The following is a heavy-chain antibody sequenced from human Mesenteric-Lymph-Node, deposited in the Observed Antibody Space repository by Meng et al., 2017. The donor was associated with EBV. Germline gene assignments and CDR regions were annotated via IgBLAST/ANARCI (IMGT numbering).Heavy chain of an antibody. CDR3: ARGTIFGIVITYFDH. J-gene: IGHJ4*02. D-gene: IGHD3-3*01. V-gene: IGHV4-34*01. CDR1: GWFFGGYH. Sequence: QWGRGRLEPSRPRSPTSPASGWFFGGYHWSWIPQPPGKGLKYSGEISQSVDTKYNPSLKSRVTKSVDTSRNQFSLKMRSVTAADTAVYYCARGTIFGIVITYFDHWSQGNLVTVSS. CDR2: ISQSVDT.